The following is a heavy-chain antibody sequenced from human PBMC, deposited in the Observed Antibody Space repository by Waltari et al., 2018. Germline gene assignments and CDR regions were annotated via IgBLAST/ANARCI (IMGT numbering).Heavy chain of an antibody. V-gene: IGHV3-74*01. J-gene: IGHJ6*02. CDR1: GFTFSSYW. Sequence: EVQLVESGGGLVQPGGSLRLSCAASGFTFSSYWMHWVRQAPGKGLVWVSRINSDGSSTGYADSVKCRFTISRDNAKNTLYLQMNSLRAEDTAVYYCARVRGYSYGKGGYYYYGMDVWGQGTTVTVSS. CDR2: INSDGSST. D-gene: IGHD5-18*01. CDR3: ARVRGYSYGKGGYYYYGMDV.